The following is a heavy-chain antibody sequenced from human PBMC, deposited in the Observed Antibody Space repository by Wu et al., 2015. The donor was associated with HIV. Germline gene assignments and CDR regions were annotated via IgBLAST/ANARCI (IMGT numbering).Heavy chain of an antibody. CDR3: ARVFTNVHYYGVDV. CDR1: GYTFIGDY. Sequence: QVQLVQSGAEVKKPGASMKVSCKASGYTFIGDYVHWVRQAPGQGLEWMGGIIPILGKATYAQIFQDRVTITADESTSTAYMQLTGLRSEDTAVFYCARVFTNVHYYGVDVWGQGTSVIVSS. J-gene: IGHJ6*02. CDR2: IIPILGKA. V-gene: IGHV1-69*01.